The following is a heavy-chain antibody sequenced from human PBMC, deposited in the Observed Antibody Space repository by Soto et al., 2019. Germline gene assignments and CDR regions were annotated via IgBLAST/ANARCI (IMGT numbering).Heavy chain of an antibody. D-gene: IGHD6-13*01. CDR3: ARPTRDWSAAGTSGYYYYMDV. Sequence: GASVKVSCKASGYTFTSYAMHWVRQAPGQRLEWMGWINAGNGNTKYSQKFQGRVTITRDTSASTAYMELSSLRSEDTAVHYCARPTRDWSAAGTSGYYYYMDVWGKGTTVTVSS. CDR1: GYTFTSYA. V-gene: IGHV1-3*01. J-gene: IGHJ6*03. CDR2: INAGNGNT.